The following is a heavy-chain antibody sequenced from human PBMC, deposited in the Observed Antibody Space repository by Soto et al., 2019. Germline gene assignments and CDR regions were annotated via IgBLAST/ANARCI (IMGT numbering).Heavy chain of an antibody. J-gene: IGHJ4*02. V-gene: IGHV4-59*01. CDR2: IYHSGST. D-gene: IGHD6-19*01. CDR1: GGSITTYY. Sequence: SETLSLTCTVSGGSITTYYWSWIRQPPGQGLEGIGHIYHSGSTKYNPSLKSRVTISVDKSKNQFSLKLRSVTAADTAVYYCANQQYSSGWYSDYWGQGTLVTVSS. CDR3: ANQQYSSGWYSDY.